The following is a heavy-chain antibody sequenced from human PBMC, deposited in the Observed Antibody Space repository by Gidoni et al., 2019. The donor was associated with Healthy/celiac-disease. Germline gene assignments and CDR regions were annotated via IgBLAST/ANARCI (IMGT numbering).Heavy chain of an antibody. J-gene: IGHJ6*02. CDR2: ISYDGSNK. D-gene: IGHD2-2*01. CDR1: GFTFSSYG. V-gene: IGHV3-30*18. CDR3: AKEVSGGYCSSTSCYYYGMDV. Sequence: QVQLVESGGGVVQPGRSLRLSCAASGFTFSSYGMHWVRQAPGKGLEWVAVISYDGSNKYYADSVKGRFTISRDNSKNTLYLQMNSLRAEYTAVYYCAKEVSGGYCSSTSCYYYGMDVWGQGTTVTVSS.